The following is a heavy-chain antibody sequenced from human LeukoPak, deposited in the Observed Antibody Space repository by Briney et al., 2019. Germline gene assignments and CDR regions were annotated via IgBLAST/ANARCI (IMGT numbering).Heavy chain of an antibody. J-gene: IGHJ4*02. Sequence: RPGGSLRLSCAASGFTFSSYGMHWVRQAPGKGLEWVAFIRYDGSNKYYADSVKGRFTISRDNSKNTLYLQMNSLRAEDTAVYYCARDMTSVRSYWGQGTLVTVSS. CDR3: ARDMTSVRSY. V-gene: IGHV3-30*02. CDR2: IRYDGSNK. CDR1: GFTFSSYG. D-gene: IGHD4-11*01.